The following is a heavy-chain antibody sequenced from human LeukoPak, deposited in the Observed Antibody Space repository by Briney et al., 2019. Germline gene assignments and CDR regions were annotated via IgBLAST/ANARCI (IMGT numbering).Heavy chain of an antibody. CDR2: INPNSGGT. CDR3: ARHGPGGYGSGSYPIDY. CDR1: GYSFTSYA. D-gene: IGHD3-10*01. J-gene: IGHJ4*02. Sequence: ASVKVSCKASGYSFTSYAMNWVRQAPGQGLEWMGWINPNSGGTNYAQKFQGRVTMTRDTSISTAYLELSSLTSEDTAVYYCARHGPGGYGSGSYPIDYWGQGTLVTVSS. V-gene: IGHV1-2*02.